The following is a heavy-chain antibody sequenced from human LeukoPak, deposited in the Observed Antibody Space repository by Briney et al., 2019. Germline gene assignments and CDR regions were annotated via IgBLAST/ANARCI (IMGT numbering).Heavy chain of an antibody. V-gene: IGHV1-8*01. D-gene: IGHD3-3*01. CDR1: GYTLTSYD. CDR3: ARAQPPYSDFWGGYSIGDY. CDR2: MNPNSGKT. Sequence: ASVKVSCKAAGYTLTSYDINWGRQATGQGLEWRGWMNPNSGKTGYAQKFQGRVTMTRNTSISTAYMALRSVRSQDTPVYYCARAQPPYSDFWGGYSIGDYWGQGTLVSVSS. J-gene: IGHJ4*02.